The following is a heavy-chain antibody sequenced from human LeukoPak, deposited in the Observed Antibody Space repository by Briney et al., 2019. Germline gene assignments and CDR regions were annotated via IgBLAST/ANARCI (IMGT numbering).Heavy chain of an antibody. J-gene: IGHJ4*02. Sequence: GGSLRLSCAASGFTFSSYAMSWVRQAPGKGLEWVSAISGSGGSTYCADSVKGRFTISRDNSKNTLYLQMNSLRAEDTAVYYCAKDGNYDILTGYSDYWGQGTLVTVSS. V-gene: IGHV3-23*01. CDR2: ISGSGGST. D-gene: IGHD3-9*01. CDR3: AKDGNYDILTGYSDY. CDR1: GFTFSSYA.